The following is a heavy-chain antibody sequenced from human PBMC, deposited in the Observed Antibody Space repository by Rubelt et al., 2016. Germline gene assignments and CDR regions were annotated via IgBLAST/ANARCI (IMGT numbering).Heavy chain of an antibody. CDR1: GASISSYY. CDR3: ADQDSSGYSNY. Sequence: QVQLQESGPGLVKPSETLSLTCTVSGASISSYYWSWIRQPPGKGLEWIGSIYYSGSTYYNPSLTSRVTISVDTSENQFSLKLSSVTAADTAVYYCADQDSSGYSNYWGQGTLVTVSS. CDR2: IYYSGST. V-gene: IGHV4-59*05. D-gene: IGHD3-22*01. J-gene: IGHJ4*02.